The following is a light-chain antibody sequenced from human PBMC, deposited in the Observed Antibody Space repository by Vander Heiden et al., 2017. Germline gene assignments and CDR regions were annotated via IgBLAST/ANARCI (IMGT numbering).Light chain of an antibody. CDR3: TSYTSASTLV. CDR2: GVS. CDR1: GSDVGGYNY. Sequence: SALPQPASVSGPPGQSTTIPCTGTGSDVGGYNYVSWYQQHPGKAPKVMIYGVSNRPSGISNRFSGSKSGNTASLTISGLQAEDEADYYCTSYTSASTLVFGGGTKLTLL. V-gene: IGLV2-14*03. J-gene: IGLJ2*01.